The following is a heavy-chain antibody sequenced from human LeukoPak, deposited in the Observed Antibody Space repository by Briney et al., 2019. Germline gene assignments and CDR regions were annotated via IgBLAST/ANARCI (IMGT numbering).Heavy chain of an antibody. D-gene: IGHD2-15*01. V-gene: IGHV4-34*01. CDR1: GGSFSGYY. J-gene: IGHJ4*02. CDR2: INHSGGT. CDR3: ARGGPDIVVVVAATPATNFDY. Sequence: SETLSLTCAVYGGSFSGYYWSWIRQPPGKGLEWRGEINHSGGTNYNPSLKSRVTISVDTSKNQFSLKLSSVTAADTAVYYCARGGPDIVVVVAATPATNFDYWGQGTLVTGAS.